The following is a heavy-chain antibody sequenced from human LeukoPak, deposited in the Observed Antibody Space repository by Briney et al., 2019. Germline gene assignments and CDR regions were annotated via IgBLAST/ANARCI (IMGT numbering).Heavy chain of an antibody. J-gene: IGHJ4*02. V-gene: IGHV1-2*02. CDR3: ATLAVFHTQGIDS. Sequence: GASVKVSCKASGYTFTSYGISWVRQAPGQGLEWMGWINPNSGGTNYAQKFQGRVTMTRDTSITTAYIELSRLRSDDTAVYYCATLAVFHTQGIDSWGQGTLITVSS. CDR2: INPNSGGT. CDR1: GYTFTSYG. D-gene: IGHD2-15*01.